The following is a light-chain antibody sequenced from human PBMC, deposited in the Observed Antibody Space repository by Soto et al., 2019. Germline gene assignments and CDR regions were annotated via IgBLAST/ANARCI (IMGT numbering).Light chain of an antibody. CDR1: SSNIGAGYD. CDR3: QSYDISLSGHVV. Sequence: QSVLTQPPSVSGAPGQRITISCTGSSSNIGAGYDVHWYQQLPGTAPKLLIYANNNRPSGVPDRFSGSKSGTSASLAITGLQAEDETDYYCQSYDISLSGHVVFGGGTKLTVL. CDR2: ANN. J-gene: IGLJ2*01. V-gene: IGLV1-40*01.